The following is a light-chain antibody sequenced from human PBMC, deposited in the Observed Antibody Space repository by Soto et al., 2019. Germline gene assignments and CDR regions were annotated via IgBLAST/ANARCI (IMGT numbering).Light chain of an antibody. CDR3: ASWDDSLNGLV. CDR1: SSNIGSNT. V-gene: IGLV1-44*01. J-gene: IGLJ2*01. Sequence: QSVLTQPPSASGTPGQRVTISCSGSSSNIGSNTVNWYQQLPGTAPKLLIYSNNPRPSGVPDRFSGSKSGTSASLAISGPRSEDEADYYGASWDDSLNGLVFGGGTQLTVL. CDR2: SNN.